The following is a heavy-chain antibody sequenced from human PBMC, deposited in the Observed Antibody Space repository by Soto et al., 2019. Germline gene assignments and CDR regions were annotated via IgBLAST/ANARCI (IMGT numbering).Heavy chain of an antibody. D-gene: IGHD3-16*01. CDR2: IYYSGST. V-gene: IGHV4-59*08. J-gene: IGHJ4*02. CDR3: ARRDGACFDY. Sequence: QVQLQESGTGLVKPSETLSLTCTVSGGSISSYYWSWIRQPPGKGLEWIGYIYYSGSTNYNPSLKSRVTISVDTSKNQFSLKLSSVTAADTAVYYCARRDGACFDYWGQGTLVTVSS. CDR1: GGSISSYY.